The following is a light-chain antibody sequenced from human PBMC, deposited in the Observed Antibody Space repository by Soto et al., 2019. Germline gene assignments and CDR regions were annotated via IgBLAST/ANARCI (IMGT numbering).Light chain of an antibody. Sequence: EIVLTQSPDTLSLSPGERATLSCRASQSVRSNYLAWYHQKPGQAPRFLIYDASSRATGVPARFSGSGSGTDFTLTISRLEPEDFAVYYCQQYGSSPLTFGGGTKVEIK. CDR2: DAS. CDR1: QSVRSNY. V-gene: IGKV3-20*01. J-gene: IGKJ4*02. CDR3: QQYGSSPLT.